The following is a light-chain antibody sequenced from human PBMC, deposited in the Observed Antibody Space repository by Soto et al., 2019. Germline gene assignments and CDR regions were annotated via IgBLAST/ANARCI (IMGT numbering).Light chain of an antibody. CDR2: DVS. CDR1: SSDVGGYNY. Sequence: QSALTQPRSVSGSPGQSVTISCTGTSSDVGGYNYVSWYQQHPGKAPKVMIYDVSERPSGVPDRFSGSKSGNTAALAISGLHSEHEAHYYCCSYAGSPDYVLGTGTKLTVL. J-gene: IGLJ1*01. CDR3: CSYAGSPDYV. V-gene: IGLV2-11*01.